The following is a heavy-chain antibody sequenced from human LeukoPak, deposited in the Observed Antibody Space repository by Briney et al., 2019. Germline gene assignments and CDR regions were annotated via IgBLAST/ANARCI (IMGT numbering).Heavy chain of an antibody. D-gene: IGHD1-26*01. CDR3: ARDPQVGATI. CDR1: EFSVGSNY. CDR2: IYSGGST. J-gene: IGHJ4*02. Sequence: PGGSLRLSCAASEFSVGSNYMTWVRQAPGKGLEWVSLIYSGGSTYYADSVKGRFTISRDNSKNTLYLQMNSLRAEDTAVYYCARDPQVGATIWGQGTLVTVSS. V-gene: IGHV3-66*01.